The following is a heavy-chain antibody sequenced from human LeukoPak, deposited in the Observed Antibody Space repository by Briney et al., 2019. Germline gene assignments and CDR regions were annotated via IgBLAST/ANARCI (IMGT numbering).Heavy chain of an antibody. Sequence: GGSLRLSCTVSGFTVSSNSMSWVRQAPGKGLEWVSFIYSDNTHYSDSVKGRFTISRDNSKNTLYLQMNSLRAEDTAVYYCARRGVAAAGTTFDYWGQGTLVTVSS. CDR1: GFTVSSNS. CDR3: ARRGVAAAGTTFDY. D-gene: IGHD6-13*01. J-gene: IGHJ4*02. CDR2: IYSDNT. V-gene: IGHV3-53*01.